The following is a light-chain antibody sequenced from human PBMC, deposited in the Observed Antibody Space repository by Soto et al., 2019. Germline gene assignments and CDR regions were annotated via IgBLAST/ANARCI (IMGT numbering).Light chain of an antibody. Sequence: QSVLTQPASVSGSPGQSITISCTGTSSDVGGYNYVSWYQQHPGKVPKLMIYDVSYRPSGVSNRFSGSKSGNTASLTISGLQAEDEADYYCTSYSSSHVLFGGGTKLTVL. CDR1: SSDVGGYNY. V-gene: IGLV2-14*01. CDR2: DVS. CDR3: TSYSSSHVL. J-gene: IGLJ2*01.